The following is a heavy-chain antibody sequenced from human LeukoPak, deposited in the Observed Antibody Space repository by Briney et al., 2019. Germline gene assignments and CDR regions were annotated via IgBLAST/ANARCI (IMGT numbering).Heavy chain of an antibody. J-gene: IGHJ4*02. Sequence: ASVKVSCKASGGTFSSYAISWVRQAPGQGLEWMGIINPRGGSASAAQKFQGRLTLTRDTSTSTAYMDLSSLRSQDTAAYYCARDYHGSGSLTTFDYWGQGTLVTVSS. V-gene: IGHV1-46*01. D-gene: IGHD3-10*01. CDR1: GGTFSSYA. CDR2: INPRGGSA. CDR3: ARDYHGSGSLTTFDY.